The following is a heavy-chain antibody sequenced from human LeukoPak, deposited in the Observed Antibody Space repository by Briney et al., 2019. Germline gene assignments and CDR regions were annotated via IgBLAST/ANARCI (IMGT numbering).Heavy chain of an antibody. V-gene: IGHV1-2*02. CDR1: GYTFTGYY. CDR3: AREGIEVELADGAFAF. J-gene: IGHJ3*01. Sequence: ASVKVSCKASGYTFTGYYMHWVRQAPGQGLEWMGWINPNSGGTNYAQRFQGRVTMTRDTSINTAYMELTRLRYDDTALYYCAREGIEVELADGAFAFWGQGAMVTVSS. D-gene: IGHD1-7*01. CDR2: INPNSGGT.